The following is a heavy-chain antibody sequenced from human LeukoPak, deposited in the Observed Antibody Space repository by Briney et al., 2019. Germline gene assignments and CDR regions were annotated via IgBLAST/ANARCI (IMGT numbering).Heavy chain of an antibody. CDR3: ARGWGIAARWFDP. J-gene: IGHJ5*02. Sequence: GSLRLSCAASEFSVGSNYMTWVRQAPGKGLEWIGEINHSGSTNYNPSLKSRVTISVDTSKNQFSLKLSSVTAADTAVYYCARGWGIAARWFDPWGQGTLVTVSS. CDR1: EFSVGSNY. D-gene: IGHD6-6*01. V-gene: IGHV4-34*01. CDR2: INHSGST.